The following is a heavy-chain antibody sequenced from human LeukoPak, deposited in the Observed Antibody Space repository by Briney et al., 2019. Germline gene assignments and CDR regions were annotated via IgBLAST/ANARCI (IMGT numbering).Heavy chain of an antibody. D-gene: IGHD5-18*01. V-gene: IGHV3-48*04. CDR1: GFTFSIYN. CDR2: ISRSSNIT. CDR3: ARDLSGIAGYTYGRGIDY. Sequence: GGSLRLSCAASGFTFSIYNMNWVRQAPGKGLEWVSYISRSSNITYYADSVKGRFTISRDNAKTSLYLQMNSLRAEDTAVYYCARDLSGIAGYTYGRGIDYWGQGTLVTVSS. J-gene: IGHJ4*02.